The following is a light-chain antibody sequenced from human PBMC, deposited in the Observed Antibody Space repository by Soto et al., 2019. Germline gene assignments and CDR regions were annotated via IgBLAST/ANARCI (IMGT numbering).Light chain of an antibody. CDR1: QSVLYSSNNKNY. J-gene: IGKJ4*01. V-gene: IGKV4-1*01. Sequence: IVMTQSPESLAVSLGERATINCKSSQSVLYSSNNKNYLNWYQQKPGQPPKLLIYWASIRESGVPDRFSGSGSGTDFTLTISSLQAEDVAVYYCQQYYSTPPTFGGGTKVDIK. CDR2: WAS. CDR3: QQYYSTPPT.